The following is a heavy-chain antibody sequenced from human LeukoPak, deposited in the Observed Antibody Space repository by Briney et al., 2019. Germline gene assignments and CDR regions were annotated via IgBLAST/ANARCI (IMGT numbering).Heavy chain of an antibody. CDR3: ARHVTISGPYDASDI. D-gene: IGHD5-24*01. J-gene: IGHJ3*02. Sequence: PSETLSLTCTVSGGSISSGGYYWSWIRQHPGKGLEWIGYIYYSGSTYYNPSLKSRVTISVDTSENQFSLKLSTVTAADTAVYYCARHVTISGPYDASDIWGQGTMVTVSP. V-gene: IGHV4-31*03. CDR2: IYYSGST. CDR1: GGSISSGGYY.